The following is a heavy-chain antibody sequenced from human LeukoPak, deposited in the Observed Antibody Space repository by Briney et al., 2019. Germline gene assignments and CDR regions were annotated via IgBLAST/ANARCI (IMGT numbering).Heavy chain of an antibody. J-gene: IGHJ5*02. Sequence: ASVKVSCKASGGTFSSYAISWVRQAPGQGLEWMGGIIPIFGTANYAQKFQGRVTITTDESTSTAYMELSSLRSEDTAVYYCARDGVYCTNGVCLIWEYNWFDPWGQGTLVTVSS. CDR1: GGTFSSYA. CDR2: IIPIFGTA. D-gene: IGHD2-8*01. CDR3: ARDGVYCTNGVCLIWEYNWFDP. V-gene: IGHV1-69*05.